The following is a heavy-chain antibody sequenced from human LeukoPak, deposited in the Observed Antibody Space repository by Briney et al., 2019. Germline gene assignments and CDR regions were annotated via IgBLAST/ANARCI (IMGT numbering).Heavy chain of an antibody. D-gene: IGHD1-26*01. CDR1: GYTFTSYG. J-gene: IGHJ4*02. V-gene: IGHV1-18*01. Sequence: GASVKVSCKASGYTFTSYGISWVRQAPGQGLEWMGWISAYNGNINYAQKLQGRVTMTTDTSTSTAYMELRSLRSDDTAVYYCARDRRMLTSGTSPIRPDYWGQGSLVTVSS. CDR2: ISAYNGNI. CDR3: ARDRRMLTSGTSPIRPDY.